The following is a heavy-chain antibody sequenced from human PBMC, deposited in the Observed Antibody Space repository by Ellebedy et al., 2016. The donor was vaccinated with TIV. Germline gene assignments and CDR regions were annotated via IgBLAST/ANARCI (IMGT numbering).Heavy chain of an antibody. V-gene: IGHV3-53*05. Sequence: PGGSLRLSCAASGFTVSSNYMSWVRQAPGKGLEWVSVIYSGGSTYYADSVKGRFTISRDNSRRTLYLQMNSLNPEDTAMYYCARDLGVSGTFYLLVYWGQGTLVTVSS. J-gene: IGHJ4*02. CDR3: ARDLGVSGTFYLLVY. D-gene: IGHD1-26*01. CDR2: IYSGGST. CDR1: GFTVSSNY.